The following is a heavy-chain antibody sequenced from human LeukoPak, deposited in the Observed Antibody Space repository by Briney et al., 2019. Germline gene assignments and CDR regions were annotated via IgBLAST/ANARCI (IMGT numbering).Heavy chain of an antibody. CDR2: IWYDGSNK. J-gene: IGHJ4*02. CDR3: ARDLTPIRITRGALDY. CDR1: GFTFSSYG. D-gene: IGHD3-10*01. Sequence: GGSLRLSCAASGFTFSSYGMHWVRQAPGKGLEWVAVIWYDGSNKYYADSVKGRFTISRDNSKDTLYLQMNSLRADGTAVYYYARDLTPIRITRGALDYWGQGALVTVSS. V-gene: IGHV3-33*01.